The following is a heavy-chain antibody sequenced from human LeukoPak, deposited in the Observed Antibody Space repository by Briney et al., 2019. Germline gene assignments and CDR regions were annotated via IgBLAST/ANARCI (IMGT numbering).Heavy chain of an antibody. CDR1: GFTFSIYG. J-gene: IGHJ3*01. Sequence: GGSLRLSCAASGFTFSIYGIHWVRQAPGKGLEWVAVISYDGTNKHYADSVKGRFTISRDNSENTLYLQVNSLRVEDTSFYYCARSGRPSYSSGWYMGDDAFDLWGQGTTVTVSS. D-gene: IGHD6-19*01. V-gene: IGHV3-30*03. CDR3: ARSGRPSYSSGWYMGDDAFDL. CDR2: ISYDGTNK.